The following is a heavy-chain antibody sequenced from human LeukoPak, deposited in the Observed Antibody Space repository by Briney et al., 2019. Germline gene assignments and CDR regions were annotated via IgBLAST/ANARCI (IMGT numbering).Heavy chain of an antibody. CDR1: GGFISSYY. V-gene: IGHV4-4*07. CDR2: IYTSGST. D-gene: IGHD1-26*01. J-gene: IGHJ4*02. Sequence: SETLSLTCTVSGGFISSYYLSWIRQPAGKGLEWIGRIYTSGSTNYNASLQSRVSMSVDTSKNQFSLKLSSVTAADTAVFYCARENSGSYREFDYWGQGTLVTVSS. CDR3: ARENSGSYREFDY.